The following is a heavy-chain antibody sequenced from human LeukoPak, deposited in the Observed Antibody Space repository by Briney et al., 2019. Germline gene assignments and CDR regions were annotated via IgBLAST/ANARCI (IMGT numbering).Heavy chain of an antibody. V-gene: IGHV6-1*01. Sequence: SQTLSLTCAISGDSVSSNSAAWNWIRQSPSRGLEWLGRTYYRSKWYNDYAVSVKSRITTNPDTSKHQFSLQLNSVTPEDTAVYYCARDLGYSYGYFGDKYNWFDPWGQGTRVTVSS. CDR2: TYYRSKWYN. D-gene: IGHD5-18*01. CDR3: ARDLGYSYGYFGDKYNWFDP. J-gene: IGHJ5*02. CDR1: GDSVSSNSAA.